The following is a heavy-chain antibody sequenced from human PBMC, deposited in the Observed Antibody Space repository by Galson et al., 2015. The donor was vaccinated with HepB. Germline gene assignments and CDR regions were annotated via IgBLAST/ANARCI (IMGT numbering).Heavy chain of an antibody. CDR1: GFTFSSYS. Sequence: SLRLSCAASGFTFSSYSMNWVRQAPGKGLEWVSSISSSSSYIYYADPVKGRFTISRDNAKNSLYLQMNSLRAEDTAVYYCARLPHVDTAMVRVYWYFDLWGRGTLVTVSS. CDR2: ISSSSSYI. CDR3: ARLPHVDTAMVRVYWYFDL. J-gene: IGHJ2*01. V-gene: IGHV3-21*01. D-gene: IGHD5-18*01.